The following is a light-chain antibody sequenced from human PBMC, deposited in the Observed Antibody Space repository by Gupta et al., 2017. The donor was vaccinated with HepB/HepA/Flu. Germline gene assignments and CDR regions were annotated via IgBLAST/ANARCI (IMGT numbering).Light chain of an antibody. J-gene: IGKJ2*04. Sequence: IVMTQSPATLSVSPGERATLSCRASQNININLAWYQQKPGQAPRLLIFGASTRATGLPSRFRGGGSGTDFTLTISSLQSEDSAVYYCQQYNNWTPCSFGQGTKLDIK. CDR2: GAS. CDR1: QNININ. V-gene: IGKV3-15*01. CDR3: QQYNNWTPCS.